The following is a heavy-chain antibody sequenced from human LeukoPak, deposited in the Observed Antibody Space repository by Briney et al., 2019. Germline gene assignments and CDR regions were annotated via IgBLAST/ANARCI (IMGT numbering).Heavy chain of an antibody. V-gene: IGHV4-39*01. J-gene: IGHJ1*01. D-gene: IGHD3-22*01. CDR3: ARRRYYDSTGYLD. Sequence: SETLSLTCTISGDSISSSNYYWGWIRQPPGKGLEWIGDIYYRGSTYYNPSLKSRVSISIDTSNNQFSLTLNSVTAADTALYFCARRRYYDSTGYLDWGQGTLVTVSS. CDR1: GDSISSSNYY. CDR2: IYYRGST.